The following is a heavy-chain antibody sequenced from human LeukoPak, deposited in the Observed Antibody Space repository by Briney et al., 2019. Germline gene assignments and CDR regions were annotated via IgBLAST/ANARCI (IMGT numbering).Heavy chain of an antibody. CDR3: AKDLNHYYDSSGYYWSGGDY. CDR2: ISWNSGNI. CDR1: GFTFDDYA. V-gene: IGHV3-9*01. Sequence: GGSLRLSCAASGFTFDDYAMHWVRQAPGKGLEWVSGISWNSGNIGYADSVKGRFTISRDNAKNSLYLQMNSLRAEDTALYYCAKDLNHYYDSSGYYWSGGDYWGQGTLVTVSS. J-gene: IGHJ4*02. D-gene: IGHD3-22*01.